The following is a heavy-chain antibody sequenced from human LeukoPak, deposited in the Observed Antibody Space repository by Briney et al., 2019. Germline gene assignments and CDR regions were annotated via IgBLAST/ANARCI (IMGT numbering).Heavy chain of an antibody. V-gene: IGHV3-23*01. CDR1: GFTFNNYA. CDR3: ARGVSSGWRY. D-gene: IGHD6-19*01. J-gene: IGHJ4*02. CDR2: VSGSGGST. Sequence: GGSLRLSCAASGFTFNNYAMSWVRQAPGKGLAWVSAVSGSGGSTYYADAVRGRFIITRDNSKNTLYLQMNSLRAEDTAVYYCARGVSSGWRYWGQGTLVTVSS.